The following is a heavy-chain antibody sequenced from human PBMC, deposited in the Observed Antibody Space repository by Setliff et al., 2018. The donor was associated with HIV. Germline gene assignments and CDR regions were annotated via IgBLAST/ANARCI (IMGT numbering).Heavy chain of an antibody. J-gene: IGHJ3*02. V-gene: IGHV4-39*07. CDR1: GGPTSSSSYY. D-gene: IGHD4-4*01. CDR2: IYHNGNT. Sequence: PSETLSLTCTDAGGPTSSSSYYWGWIRQPPGMGLEWIASIYHNGNTYYNPSLKRRVTMSVDTSKNQFSLKLSSVTAADTAVYYCATSLITVPPDAFDIWGQGTMVTVSS. CDR3: ATSLITVPPDAFDI.